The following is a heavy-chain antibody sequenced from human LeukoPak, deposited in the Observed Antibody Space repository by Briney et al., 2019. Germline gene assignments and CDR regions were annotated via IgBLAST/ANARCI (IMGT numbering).Heavy chain of an antibody. Sequence: SETLSVTCAVYGGSFSGYYWSWIRQPPGKGLEWIGEINHSGSTNYNPSLKSRVTISVDTSKNQFSLKLSSVTAADTAVYYCASITMVRGVIQYWGQGTLVTVSS. CDR1: GGSFSGYY. CDR3: ASITMVRGVIQY. CDR2: INHSGST. V-gene: IGHV4-34*01. D-gene: IGHD3-10*01. J-gene: IGHJ4*02.